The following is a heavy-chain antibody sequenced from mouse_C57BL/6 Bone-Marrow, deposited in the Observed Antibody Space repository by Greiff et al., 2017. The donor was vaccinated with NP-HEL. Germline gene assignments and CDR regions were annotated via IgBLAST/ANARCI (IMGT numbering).Heavy chain of an antibody. J-gene: IGHJ4*01. V-gene: IGHV3-6*01. Sequence: DVKLVESGPGLVKPSQSLSLTCSVTGYSITSGYYWNWIRQFPGNKLEWMGYISYDGSNNYNPSLKNRISITRDTSKNQFFLKLNSVTTEDTATYYCASCRHGNYEDAMDYWGQGTSVTVSS. D-gene: IGHD2-1*01. CDR2: ISYDGSN. CDR3: ASCRHGNYEDAMDY. CDR1: GYSITSGYY.